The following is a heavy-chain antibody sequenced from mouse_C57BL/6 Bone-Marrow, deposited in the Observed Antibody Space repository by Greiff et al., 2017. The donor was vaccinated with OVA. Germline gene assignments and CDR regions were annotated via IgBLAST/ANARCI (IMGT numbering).Heavy chain of an antibody. CDR2: ISSGGSYT. CDR1: GFTFSSYG. Sequence: EVQLVESGGDLVKPGGSLKLSCAASGFTFSSYGMSWVRQTPDQRLEWVATISSGGSYTYYPDSVKGRFTISRDNAKNPLYLQMSSLKSEDTAMYYCARPGNAYWGQGTLVTVSA. J-gene: IGHJ3*01. D-gene: IGHD4-1*01. CDR3: ARPGNAY. V-gene: IGHV5-6*01.